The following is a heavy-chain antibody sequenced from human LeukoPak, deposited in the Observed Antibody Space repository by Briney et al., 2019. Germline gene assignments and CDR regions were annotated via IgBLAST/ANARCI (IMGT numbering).Heavy chain of an antibody. CDR2: IHSSGST. D-gene: IGHD1-26*01. CDR3: ARTLAATGRVGCYFDD. CDR1: GDSISSSNYY. V-gene: IGHV4-39*01. J-gene: IGHJ4*02. Sequence: SETLSLTCTVSGDSISSSNYYWDWIRQPPGKRLEWIANIHSSGSTYYNPSLKRRVTISVDTSKNQFSLRVSSVTATDTAVYYCARTLAATGRVGCYFDDWGQGTLVAVSS.